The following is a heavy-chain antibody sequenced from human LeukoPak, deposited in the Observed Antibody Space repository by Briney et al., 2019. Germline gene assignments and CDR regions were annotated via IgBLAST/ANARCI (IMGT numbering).Heavy chain of an antibody. CDR2: INSDGSST. D-gene: IGHD6-6*01. CDR1: GFTFSSYW. Sequence: GGSLRLSCAASGFTFSSYWMHWVRQVPGKGLAWVSRINSDGSSTNYADSVKGRFTISRDNANNTLYLQMNSLRPEDTAVYYCAREASSSYGYWGQETLVTVSS. CDR3: AREASSSYGY. V-gene: IGHV3-74*01. J-gene: IGHJ4*02.